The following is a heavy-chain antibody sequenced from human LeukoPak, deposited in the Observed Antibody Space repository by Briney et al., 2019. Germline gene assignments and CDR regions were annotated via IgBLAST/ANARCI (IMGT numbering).Heavy chain of an antibody. CDR1: GFTFRSSE. CDR3: AREGYSSGWYDPYYFDY. D-gene: IGHD6-19*01. V-gene: IGHV3-7*01. J-gene: IGHJ4*02. Sequence: GGSLRLSCAASGFTFRSSEMNWVRQAPGKGLEWVANIKQDGSEKYYVDSVKGRLTISRDNAKNSLYLQMNSLRAEDTAVYYCAREGYSSGWYDPYYFDYWGQGTLVTVSS. CDR2: IKQDGSEK.